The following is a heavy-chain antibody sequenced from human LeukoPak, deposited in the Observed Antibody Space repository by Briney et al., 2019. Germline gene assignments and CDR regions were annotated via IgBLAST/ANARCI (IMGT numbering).Heavy chain of an antibody. V-gene: IGHV1-46*01. D-gene: IGHD3-22*01. Sequence: ASVKVSCKASGYTFTSYYMHWVRQAPGQGLEWMGIINPSGGSTSYAQKFQGRVTMTRDTSTSTVYMELSSLRSEDTAVYYCARGTCYYDSSGLRYFDYWGQGTLVTVSS. CDR2: INPSGGST. J-gene: IGHJ4*02. CDR1: GYTFTSYY. CDR3: ARGTCYYDSSGLRYFDY.